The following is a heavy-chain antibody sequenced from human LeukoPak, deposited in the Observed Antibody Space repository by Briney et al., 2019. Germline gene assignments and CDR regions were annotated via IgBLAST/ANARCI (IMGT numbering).Heavy chain of an antibody. Sequence: GGSLRLSCAASGFTFSSYSMNWVRQAPGKGLEWVSSISSSSSYIYYADSVKGRFTISRDNAKNSLYLQMDSLRAEDTAVYYCARDWGYYYYYGMDVWGQGTTVTVSS. V-gene: IGHV3-21*01. CDR2: ISSSSSYI. CDR1: GFTFSSYS. CDR3: ARDWGYYYYYGMDV. D-gene: IGHD3-16*01. J-gene: IGHJ6*02.